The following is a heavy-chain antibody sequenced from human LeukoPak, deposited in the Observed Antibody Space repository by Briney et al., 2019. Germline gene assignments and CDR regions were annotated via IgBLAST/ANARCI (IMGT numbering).Heavy chain of an antibody. D-gene: IGHD6-13*01. V-gene: IGHV5-51*01. CDR2: IYPGDSDT. CDR1: GYSFTSYW. CDR3: ARQQVYGITAAGPAISYYYYYMGV. J-gene: IGHJ6*03. Sequence: GESLKISCKGSGYSFTSYWIGWVRQMPGKGLEWMGIIYPGDSDTRYSPSFQGQVTISADKSISTAFLQWSSLKASDTAMYYCARQQVYGITAAGPAISYYYYYMGVWGKGTTVTISS.